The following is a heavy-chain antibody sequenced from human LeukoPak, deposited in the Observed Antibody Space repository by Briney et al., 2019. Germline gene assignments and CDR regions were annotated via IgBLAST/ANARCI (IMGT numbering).Heavy chain of an antibody. V-gene: IGHV3-23*01. J-gene: IGHJ4*02. CDR3: ARDRQRWLQYYGEDY. D-gene: IGHD5-24*01. Sequence: GGSLRLSCAASGFSFGSFTMSWVRQAPGKGLEWVSDISGSGDNTYYADSVKGRSTISRDNAKNSLYLQMNSLRAEDTAVYYCARDRQRWLQYYGEDYWGQGTLVTVSS. CDR2: ISGSGDNT. CDR1: GFSFGSFT.